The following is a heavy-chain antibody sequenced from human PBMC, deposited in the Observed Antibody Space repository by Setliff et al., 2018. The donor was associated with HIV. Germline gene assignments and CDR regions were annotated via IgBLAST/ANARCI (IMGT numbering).Heavy chain of an antibody. CDR3: AKDGGGIDYDSSGYDNY. J-gene: IGHJ4*02. CDR1: GFTFSSYG. V-gene: IGHV3-30*02. D-gene: IGHD3-22*01. Sequence: GESLKISCAASGFTFSSYGMHWVRQAPGKGLEWVAFIRYDGSNKYYADSVKGRFTISRDNSKNTLYLQMNSLRAEDTAVYYCAKDGGGIDYDSSGYDNYWGQGTLVTVSS. CDR2: IRYDGSNK.